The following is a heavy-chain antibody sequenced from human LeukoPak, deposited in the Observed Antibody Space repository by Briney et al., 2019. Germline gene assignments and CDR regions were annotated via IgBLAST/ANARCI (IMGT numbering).Heavy chain of an antibody. D-gene: IGHD3-22*01. CDR1: GFTFSSYG. CDR3: ARNFGGGDRSGPFY. V-gene: IGHV3-21*04. CDR2: ISTSSVYI. J-gene: IGHJ4*02. Sequence: GGSLRLSCAASGFTFSSYGMSWVRQAPGKGLEWVSSISTSSVYIYYADSVKGRFTISRDNSKNTLYLQMNSLRAEDTAFYYCARNFGGGDRSGPFYWGQGTLVTVSS.